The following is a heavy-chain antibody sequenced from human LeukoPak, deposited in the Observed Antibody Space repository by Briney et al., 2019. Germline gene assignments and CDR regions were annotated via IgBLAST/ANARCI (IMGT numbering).Heavy chain of an antibody. V-gene: IGHV4-39*01. J-gene: IGHJ4*02. CDR2: IYYSGST. CDR1: GGSISSSSYY. Sequence: SETLSLTXTVSGGSISSSSYYWGWIRQPPGKGLEWIGSIYYSGSTYYNPSLKSRVTISVDTSKNQFSLKLSSVTAADTAVYYCARHKGYFDYWGQGTLVTVSS. CDR3: ARHKGYFDY.